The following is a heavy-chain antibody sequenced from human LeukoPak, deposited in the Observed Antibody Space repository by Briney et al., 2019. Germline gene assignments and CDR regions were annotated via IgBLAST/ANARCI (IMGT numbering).Heavy chain of an antibody. CDR3: ARQGDDY. D-gene: IGHD3-16*01. CDR1: GFTFSSYG. J-gene: IGHJ4*01. CDR2: IKEDGSEK. Sequence: GGSLRLSCAASGFTFSSYGMSWVRQAPGKGLECVANIKEDGSEKYYVDSVKGRFTISRDNAKNSLYLQMNSLRAEDTAVYYCARQGDDYWGHGTLVTVSS. V-gene: IGHV3-7*01.